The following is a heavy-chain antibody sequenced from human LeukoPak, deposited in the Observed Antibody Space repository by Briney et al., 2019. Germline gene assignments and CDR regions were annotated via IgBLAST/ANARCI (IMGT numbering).Heavy chain of an antibody. CDR2: ISGSGGGT. CDR1: GFTFSSYA. V-gene: IGHV3-23*01. D-gene: IGHD3-3*01. CDR3: AKSYYDFWSGYFDAFDI. J-gene: IGHJ3*02. Sequence: GGSLRLSCAASGFTFSSYAMSWVRQAPGKGLEWVSAISGSGGGTYYADSVKGRFTISRDNSRNTLYLQMNSLRAEDTAVYYCAKSYYDFWSGYFDAFDIWGQGTMVTVSS.